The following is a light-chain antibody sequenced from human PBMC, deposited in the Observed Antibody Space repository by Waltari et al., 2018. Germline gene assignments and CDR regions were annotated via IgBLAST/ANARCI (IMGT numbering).Light chain of an antibody. Sequence: DVVMTQSPPSLPVTLGQPASMSCRSSQTLIYTDGNTYLSWFLQRPGHSPRRLIYKVSDRDPGVPDRFRGSGSGTDFTLRIKKVEAEDVGVYYCMQGTHWPWTFGQGTKMEIE. J-gene: IGKJ1*01. V-gene: IGKV2-30*01. CDR1: QTLIYTDGNTY. CDR3: MQGTHWPWT. CDR2: KVS.